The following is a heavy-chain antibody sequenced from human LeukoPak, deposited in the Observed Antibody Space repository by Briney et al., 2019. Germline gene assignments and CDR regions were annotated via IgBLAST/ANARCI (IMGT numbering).Heavy chain of an antibody. V-gene: IGHV3-21*04. CDR2: ISTSSNYI. Sequence: PGGSLRLSCVASGFTFSSYTMSWVRQSPGKGLEWVSSISTSSNYIYYSASVKGRFIISRDNAKNSLYLQMNSLSAEDTAVYYCARDRSTMVRGPYYYYYYMDVWGKGTTVTVSS. CDR3: ARDRSTMVRGPYYYYYYMDV. CDR1: GFTFSSYT. J-gene: IGHJ6*03. D-gene: IGHD3-10*01.